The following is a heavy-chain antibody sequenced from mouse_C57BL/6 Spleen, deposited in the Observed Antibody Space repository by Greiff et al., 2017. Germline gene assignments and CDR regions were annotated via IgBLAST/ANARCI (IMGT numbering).Heavy chain of an antibody. CDR1: GYTFTSYW. CDR3: ASPITTVVATPYAMDY. Sequence: VQLQQPGAELVKPGASVKLSCTASGYTFTSYWMHWVKQRPGQGLEWIGMIHPNSGSTNYNEKFKSKATLTVDKSSSTAYMQLSSLTSEDSAVYYGASPITTVVATPYAMDYWGQGTSVTVSS. D-gene: IGHD1-1*01. CDR2: IHPNSGST. J-gene: IGHJ4*01. V-gene: IGHV1-64*01.